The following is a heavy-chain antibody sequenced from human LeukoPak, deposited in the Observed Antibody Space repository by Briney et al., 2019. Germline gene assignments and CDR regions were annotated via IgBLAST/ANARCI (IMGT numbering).Heavy chain of an antibody. CDR2: IKQDGSEK. V-gene: IGHV3-7*01. J-gene: IGHJ4*02. CDR1: GFTFSSYW. D-gene: IGHD3-3*01. Sequence: GGSLRLSCAASGFTFSSYWMSWVRQAPGKGLEWVANIKQDGSEKYYVDSVKGRFTISRDNAKNSLYLQMNSLRAEDTAVYYCARTYYDFWSLYSSYFDYWGQGTLVTVSP. CDR3: ARTYYDFWSLYSSYFDY.